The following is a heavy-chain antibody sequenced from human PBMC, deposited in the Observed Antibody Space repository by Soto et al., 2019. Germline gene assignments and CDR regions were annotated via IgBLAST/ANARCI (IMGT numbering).Heavy chain of an antibody. CDR1: GFTFSSYW. Sequence: GSLRLSCAASGFTFSSYWMHWVRQAPGKGLVWVSRINSDGSSTSYADSVKGRFTISRDNAKNTLYLQMNSLRAEDTAVYYCARGTRIGWFDPWGQGTLVTVSS. D-gene: IGHD3-10*02. J-gene: IGHJ5*02. V-gene: IGHV3-74*01. CDR3: ARGTRIGWFDP. CDR2: INSDGSST.